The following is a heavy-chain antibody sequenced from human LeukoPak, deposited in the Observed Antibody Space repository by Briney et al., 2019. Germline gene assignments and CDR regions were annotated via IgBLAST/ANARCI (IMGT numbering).Heavy chain of an antibody. Sequence: SETLSLTCTVSGYSISSGYYWGWIRQPPGKGLEWIGSIYYSGSTYYNPSLKSRVTISVDTSKNQFSLKLSSVTAADTAVYYCARDNDSGYDLNYFDYWGQGTLVTVSS. D-gene: IGHD5-12*01. J-gene: IGHJ4*02. CDR1: GYSISSGYY. V-gene: IGHV4-38-2*02. CDR2: IYYSGST. CDR3: ARDNDSGYDLNYFDY.